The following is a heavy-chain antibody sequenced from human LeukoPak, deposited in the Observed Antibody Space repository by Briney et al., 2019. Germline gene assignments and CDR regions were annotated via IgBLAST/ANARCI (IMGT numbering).Heavy chain of an antibody. Sequence: GGSLRLSCAASGFTVSNNYMSWVRQAPGKWLEWVSVIYSGGTTYYADSVKGRFTISRDNSKNTLYLQMNSLRAEDTAVYYCARDKSGGYYYWFDPWGQGTLVTVSS. D-gene: IGHD3-22*01. CDR2: IYSGGTT. CDR1: GFTVSNNY. J-gene: IGHJ5*02. V-gene: IGHV3-53*01. CDR3: ARDKSGGYYYWFDP.